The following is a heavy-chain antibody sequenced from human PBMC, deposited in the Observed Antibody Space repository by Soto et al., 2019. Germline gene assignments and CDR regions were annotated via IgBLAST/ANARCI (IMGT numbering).Heavy chain of an antibody. CDR1: GGFVSTDP. V-gene: IGHV4-59*08. D-gene: IGHD2-2*01. J-gene: IGHJ6*04. Sequence: PSETLSLTCTVSGGFVSTDPWAWIRQPPGRGLEWVGFVSQSGTTNYNPPLRGRVIISMDTARNQVSLNMNSVTAGDTAVYYCARRARFCDSTSCLDVWGKGTTVTVSS. CDR3: ARRARFCDSTSCLDV. CDR2: VSQSGTT.